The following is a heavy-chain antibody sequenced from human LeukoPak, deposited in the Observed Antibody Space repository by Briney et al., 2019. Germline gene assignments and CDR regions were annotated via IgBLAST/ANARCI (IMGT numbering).Heavy chain of an antibody. CDR3: ATESVVVAATSPDDAFDI. Sequence: SVKVSCKLSGYTLAELSMHCARQAPGKGLEWRGGFDPEDVEKIYAQKLQGRVTMTEDTSTDTAYMELSSLRSEDTAVYYCATESVVVAATSPDDAFDIWGQGTMVTVSS. CDR1: GYTLAELS. D-gene: IGHD2-15*01. J-gene: IGHJ3*02. V-gene: IGHV1-24*01. CDR2: FDPEDVEK.